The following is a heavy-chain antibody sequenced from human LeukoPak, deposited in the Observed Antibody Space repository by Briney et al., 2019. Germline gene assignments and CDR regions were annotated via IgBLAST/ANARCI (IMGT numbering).Heavy chain of an antibody. J-gene: IGHJ4*02. V-gene: IGHV4-59*01. CDR1: GGSISSYY. CDR2: IYYSGST. CDR3: ARVYDYGESSGWFDY. D-gene: IGHD4-17*01. Sequence: PSETLSLTCTVSGGSISSYYWSWIRQPPGKGLEWIGYIYYSGSTNYNPSLKSRVTISVDTSKNQFSLKLSSVTAADTAVYSCARVYDYGESSGWFDYWGQGTLVTVSS.